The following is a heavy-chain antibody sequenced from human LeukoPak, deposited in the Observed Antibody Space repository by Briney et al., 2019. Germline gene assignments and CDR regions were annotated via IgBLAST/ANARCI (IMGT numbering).Heavy chain of an antibody. Sequence: SETLSLTCTVSGGSISSYYWSWIRQPAGKGLEWIGRICTSGSTNYNPSLKSRVTMSVDTSKNQFSLKLSSVTAADTAVYYCARDSTAGYYYYYGMDVWGQGTTVTVSS. CDR1: GGSISSYY. V-gene: IGHV4-4*07. J-gene: IGHJ6*02. CDR2: ICTSGST. CDR3: ARDSTAGYYYYYGMDV.